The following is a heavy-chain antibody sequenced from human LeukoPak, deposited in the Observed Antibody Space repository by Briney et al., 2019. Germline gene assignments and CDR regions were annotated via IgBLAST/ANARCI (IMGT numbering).Heavy chain of an antibody. D-gene: IGHD3-10*01. CDR1: GGTFSSYA. V-gene: IGHV1-69*13. J-gene: IGHJ4*02. CDR2: IIPIFGTA. Sequence: SVKVSCKASGGTFSSYAISWVRQAPGQGLEWMGGIIPIFGTANYAQKFQGRVTITADESTSTAYMELSSLRSEDTAVYYCAREYYGSGSYYDYYFDYWGQGTLVTVSS. CDR3: AREYYGSGSYYDYYFDY.